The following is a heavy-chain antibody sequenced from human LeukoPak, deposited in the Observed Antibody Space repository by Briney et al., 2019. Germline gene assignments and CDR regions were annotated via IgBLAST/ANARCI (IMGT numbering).Heavy chain of an antibody. V-gene: IGHV6-1*01. CDR3: AREDLGAAYFDF. CDR1: GDSVSTNNVA. J-gene: IGHJ4*02. Sequence: SQTLSLTCAISGDSVSTNNVAWNWIRQSPSRGLEWLGRTYYRSKWYNDYAVSVKSRIIINPDTSKNQFSLQLNSVTPDDTVVYYCAREDLGAAYFDFWGQGILVTVSS. CDR2: TYYRSKWYN. D-gene: IGHD3-16*01.